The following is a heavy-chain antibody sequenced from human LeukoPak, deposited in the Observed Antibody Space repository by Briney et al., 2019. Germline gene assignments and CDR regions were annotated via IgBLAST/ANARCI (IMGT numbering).Heavy chain of an antibody. CDR3: TKDPNGDYVGAFDF. CDR2: ITGSGAGT. J-gene: IGHJ3*01. V-gene: IGHV3-23*01. CDR1: GFTFSSYA. Sequence: GGSLRLSCAASGFTFSSYAMHWVRQAPGKGLEWVSSITGSGAGTSYADSVKGRFTISRDNSKSTLFLQMNSLRAEDTAVYYCTKDPNGDYVGAFDFWGQGTMVTVSS. D-gene: IGHD4-17*01.